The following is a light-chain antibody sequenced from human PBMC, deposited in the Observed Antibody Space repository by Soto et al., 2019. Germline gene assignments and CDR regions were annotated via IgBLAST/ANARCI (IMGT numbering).Light chain of an antibody. J-gene: IGLJ1*01. CDR3: SADAGVTNV. CDR2: EVN. CDR1: STDFGGYDS. Sequence: QSALTQPPSASVSPGQSGTIFCTGTSTDFGGYDSVSWYQQHPCKVPKLMIYEVNTRPSGVPDRFSGSMSGNTASLAVSGGQPEDEVDYYFSADAGVTNVFGTGTKLTVL. V-gene: IGLV2-8*01.